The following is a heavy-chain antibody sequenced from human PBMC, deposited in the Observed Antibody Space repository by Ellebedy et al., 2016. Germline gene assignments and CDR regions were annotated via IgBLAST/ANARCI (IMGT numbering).Heavy chain of an antibody. CDR3: ARRYSSGWYLTGGWFDP. Sequence: SETLSLXXTVSGGSITSNSYYWGWIRQPPGKGLEWIGSFYHSGSTYYNPSLKSRVTIAVDTSKNQFSLKLSSVTAADTAVYYCARRYSSGWYLTGGWFDPWGQGTLVTVHS. V-gene: IGHV4-39*01. D-gene: IGHD6-19*01. J-gene: IGHJ5*02. CDR1: GGSITSNSYY. CDR2: FYHSGST.